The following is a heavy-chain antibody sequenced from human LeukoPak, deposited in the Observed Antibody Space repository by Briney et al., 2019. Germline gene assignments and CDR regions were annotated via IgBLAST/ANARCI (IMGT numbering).Heavy chain of an antibody. D-gene: IGHD2-21*01. CDR3: ARTYCGGDCYWGDFDY. CDR1: GGTFSSYA. CDR2: IIPILGIA. J-gene: IGHJ4*02. V-gene: IGHV1-69*04. Sequence: ASVKVSCKASGGTFSSYAISWVRQAPGQGLEWMGRIIPILGIANYAQKFQGRVTITADESTSTAYMELSSLRSEDTAVYYCARTYCGGDCYWGDFDYWGQGTLVTVSS.